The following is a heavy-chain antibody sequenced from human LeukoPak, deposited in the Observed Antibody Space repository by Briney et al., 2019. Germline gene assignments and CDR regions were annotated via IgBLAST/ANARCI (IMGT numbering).Heavy chain of an antibody. V-gene: IGHV4-4*07. J-gene: IGHJ4*02. D-gene: IGHD6-13*01. CDR2: FYSSGST. Sequence: SDTLSLTCAVSGSSISSYFWTWIRQPAGKGLEWIGHFYSSGSTKYNPSLKSRVTMSLDTSKNQFSLMVSSVTAADTAIYYCARGPSIAAAGTHFDYWGQGTLVTVSP. CDR1: GSSISSYF. CDR3: ARGPSIAAAGTHFDY.